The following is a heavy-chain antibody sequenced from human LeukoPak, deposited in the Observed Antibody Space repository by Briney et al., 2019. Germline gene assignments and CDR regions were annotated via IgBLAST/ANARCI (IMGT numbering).Heavy chain of an antibody. CDR2: ISSISSYT. V-gene: IGHV3-11*05. CDR3: ARGRYYYDSSGYYYFDY. J-gene: IGHJ4*02. Sequence: KSGGPLRLSCAASGFTFSDYYMIWIRQAPGKGLEWVSYISSISSYTRYADSVKGRFTISRDNAKKSVYLQMNSLRAEDTAVYYCARGRYYYDSSGYYYFDYWGQGTLVAVSS. CDR1: GFTFSDYY. D-gene: IGHD3-22*01.